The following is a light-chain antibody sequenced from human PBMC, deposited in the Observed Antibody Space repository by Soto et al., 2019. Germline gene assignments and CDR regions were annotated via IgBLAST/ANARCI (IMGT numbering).Light chain of an antibody. J-gene: IGLJ3*02. V-gene: IGLV1-44*01. CDR3: AAWYDSLSWV. CDR2: NND. Sequence: QSVLTHPPSASGTPGQRVTISCSGSSSNIGSNTVNWYQQLPGTAPKLLIYNNDQRPSGVPDRFTGSKSGNSASLAISGLQSEDEEDYYCAAWYDSLSWVFGGGTKLTVL. CDR1: SSNIGSNT.